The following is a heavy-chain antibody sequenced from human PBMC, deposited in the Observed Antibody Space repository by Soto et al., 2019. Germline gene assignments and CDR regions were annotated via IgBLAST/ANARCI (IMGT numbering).Heavy chain of an antibody. CDR3: AIGYCSSTSCRPPPRSHYYYGMDV. D-gene: IGHD2-2*01. J-gene: IGHJ6*02. V-gene: IGHV1-46*01. CDR1: GYTFTSYY. Sequence: ASVKVSCKASGYTFTSYYMHWVRQAPGQGLEWMGIINPSGGSTSYAQKFQGRVTMTADTSTSTVYMELSSLRSEDTAVYYCAIGYCSSTSCRPPPRSHYYYGMDVWGQGTTVTVSS. CDR2: INPSGGST.